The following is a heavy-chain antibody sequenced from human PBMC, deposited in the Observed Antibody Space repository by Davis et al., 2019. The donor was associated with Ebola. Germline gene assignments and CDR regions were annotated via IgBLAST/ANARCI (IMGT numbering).Heavy chain of an antibody. V-gene: IGHV3-23*01. CDR1: GFIFRSYV. CDR2: FGTSGDT. D-gene: IGHD3-10*01. J-gene: IGHJ4*02. Sequence: PGGSLRLSCAASGFIFRSYVMSWVRQAPGKGLEWVSTFGTSGDTYYADSVKGRFTISRDNSKNTLYLQMNGLRADDTAVYYCAGRTYGSGSFWGQGTLVTVSS. CDR3: AGRTYGSGSF.